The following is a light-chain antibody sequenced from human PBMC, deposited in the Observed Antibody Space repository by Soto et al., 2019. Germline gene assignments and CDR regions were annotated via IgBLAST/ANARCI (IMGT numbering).Light chain of an antibody. V-gene: IGKV3-20*01. CDR3: QQYGSSPT. Sequence: PGERATLSCRASQSVSSSYLAWYQQKPGQAPRLLIYGASSRATGIPDRFSGSGSGTDFTLTISGLEPEDFAVYYCQQYGSSPTFDQGTKVEIK. CDR1: QSVSSSY. J-gene: IGKJ1*01. CDR2: GAS.